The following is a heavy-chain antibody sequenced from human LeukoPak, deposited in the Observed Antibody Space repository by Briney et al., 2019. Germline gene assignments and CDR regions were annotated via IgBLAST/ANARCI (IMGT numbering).Heavy chain of an antibody. V-gene: IGHV3-23*05. Sequence: PGGSLRLSCAPSGFTFSNYAMNWVRQAPGKGLEWVSFIYNSGTTSHADPVKGRFTISRDNSKNTLYLQMNTLRDDDTALYYCARGGAPGGFDYWGQGTLVTVSS. CDR2: FIYNSGTT. J-gene: IGHJ4*02. D-gene: IGHD3-16*01. CDR1: GFTFSNYA. CDR3: ARGGAPGGFDY.